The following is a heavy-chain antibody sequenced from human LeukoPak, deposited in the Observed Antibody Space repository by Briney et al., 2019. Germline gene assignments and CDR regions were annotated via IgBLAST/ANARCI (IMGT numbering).Heavy chain of an antibody. J-gene: IGHJ2*01. D-gene: IGHD4-17*01. CDR3: ARSGGLRSYWYFDL. V-gene: IGHV3-30-3*01. Sequence: PGRSLRLSCAASGFTFSSYAMHWVRQAPGKGLEWVAVISYDGSNKYYADSVKGRFTISRDNSKNTLYLQMNSLRAEDTAVYYCARSGGLRSYWYFDLWGRGTLVTVSS. CDR1: GFTFSSYA. CDR2: ISYDGSNK.